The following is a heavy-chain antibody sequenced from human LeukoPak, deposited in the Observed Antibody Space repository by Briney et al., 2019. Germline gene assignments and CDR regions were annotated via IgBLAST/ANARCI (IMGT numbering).Heavy chain of an antibody. CDR3: VRGYSSLVSRNWFDP. V-gene: IGHV3-48*03. D-gene: IGHD5-18*01. Sequence: PGGSLRLSCVASGFTFSNFEMNWVRQAPGKGLEWVSYISTGSSPIYYADPVKGRFTISRDNAKNSLYLQMNSLRPEDTALYYCVRGYSSLVSRNWFDPWGQGTLVTVSS. J-gene: IGHJ5*02. CDR2: ISTGSSPI. CDR1: GFTFSNFE.